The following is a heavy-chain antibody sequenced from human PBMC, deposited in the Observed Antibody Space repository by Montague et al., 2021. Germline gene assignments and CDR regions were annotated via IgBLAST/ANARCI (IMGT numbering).Heavy chain of an antibody. V-gene: IGHV4-59*01. D-gene: IGHD6-6*01. CDR3: ARALAARWWFDP. CDR2: IYYSGST. J-gene: IGHJ5*02. Sequence: SETLSLTCTISGGSIRSYYWNWIRQPPGKGLEWIGYIYYSGSTNYNPSLKSRVNISLDTSNYQFSLNLRSVTAADTAVYYCARALAARWWFDPWGQETLVTVSS. CDR1: GGSIRSYY.